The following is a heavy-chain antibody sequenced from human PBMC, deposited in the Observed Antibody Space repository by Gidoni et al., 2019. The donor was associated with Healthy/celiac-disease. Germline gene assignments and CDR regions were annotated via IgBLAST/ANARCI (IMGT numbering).Heavy chain of an antibody. J-gene: IGHJ4*02. D-gene: IGHD4-17*01. CDR2: ISYDGSIK. CDR3: AKSGEGSTVTLDFDY. CDR1: GHTFSSYG. V-gene: IGHV3-30*18. Sequence: QVQLVESGGGVVKPGRSRRLACAASGHTFSSYGMYWVRQAPGKGLEWVAVISYDGSIKYYADSVKGRFTISRDNSTNTLYLQMNSLRAEDTAVYYCAKSGEGSTVTLDFDYWGQGSLVTVSS.